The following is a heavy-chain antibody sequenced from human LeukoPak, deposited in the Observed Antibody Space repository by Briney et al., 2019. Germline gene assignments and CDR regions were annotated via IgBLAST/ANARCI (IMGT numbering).Heavy chain of an antibody. Sequence: GASVKVSCKASGYSFTGYYIHWMRQAPGQGLEWMGWMNPNRGDTSYAQKFQGRVTMTRDTAINTAYMELSELTSDDTAVYYCGRRRIDCSDTGCYVDYWGQGTLVTVSS. J-gene: IGHJ4*02. V-gene: IGHV1-2*02. CDR3: GRRRIDCSDTGCYVDY. D-gene: IGHD2-15*01. CDR2: MNPNRGDT. CDR1: GYSFTGYY.